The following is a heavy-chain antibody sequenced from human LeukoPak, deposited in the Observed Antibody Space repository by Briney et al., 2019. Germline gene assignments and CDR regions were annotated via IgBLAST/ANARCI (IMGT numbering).Heavy chain of an antibody. Sequence: GRSLRLSCAASGFTFSTYGMYWVRQAPGKGLEWVAMISYDGSNKYYADSVKGRFTISRDNSKDTLFLQMNNLRAEDTALYYCAKELTVRGIPALDYWGQGTLVTVSS. CDR3: AKELTVRGIPALDY. CDR1: GFTFSTYG. J-gene: IGHJ4*02. CDR2: ISYDGSNK. V-gene: IGHV3-30*18. D-gene: IGHD4-11*01.